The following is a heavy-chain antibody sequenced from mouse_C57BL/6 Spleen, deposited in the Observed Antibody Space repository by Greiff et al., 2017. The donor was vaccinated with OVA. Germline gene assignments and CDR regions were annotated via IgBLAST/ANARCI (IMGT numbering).Heavy chain of an antibody. D-gene: IGHD1-1*02. CDR2: ITPGSGGT. CDR1: GYAFTNYL. Sequence: VQLVEPGAELVRPGTSVKVSCKASGYAFTNYLIEWVKQRPGQGLEWIGMITPGSGGTNYNEKFKGKATLTADKSSSNAYMQLSSLTSEDSAVYFCARGHLWDWGQGTSGTASS. CDR3: ARGHLWD. V-gene: IGHV1-54*01. J-gene: IGHJ4*01.